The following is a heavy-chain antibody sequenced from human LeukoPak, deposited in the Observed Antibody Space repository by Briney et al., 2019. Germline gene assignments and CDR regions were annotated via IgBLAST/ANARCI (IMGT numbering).Heavy chain of an antibody. Sequence: GGSLRLSCAASGFTFSSFALHWVRQAPGKGLEWVAVISYDGSNKYYADSVKGRFTISRDNSKNTLYLQMNSLRAEDTAVYYCAKGPRFPEAMVTGWGQGTLVTVSS. J-gene: IGHJ4*02. V-gene: IGHV3-30*18. CDR2: ISYDGSNK. CDR1: GFTFSSFA. D-gene: IGHD5-18*01. CDR3: AKGPRFPEAMVTG.